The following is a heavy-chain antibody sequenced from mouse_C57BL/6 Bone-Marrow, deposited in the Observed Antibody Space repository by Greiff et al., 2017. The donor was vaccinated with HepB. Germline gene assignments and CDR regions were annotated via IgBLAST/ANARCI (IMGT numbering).Heavy chain of an antibody. CDR2: INYDGSST. J-gene: IGHJ2*01. CDR1: GFTFSDYY. CDR3: ARDDYDVFDY. V-gene: IGHV5-16*01. Sequence: EVQLVESEGGLVQPGSSMKLSCTASGFTFSDYYMAWVRQVQEKGLEWVANINYDGSSTYYLDSLKSRFIISRDNAKNILYLQMSSLKTEDTATYYCARDDYDVFDYWGQGTTLTVSS. D-gene: IGHD2-4*01.